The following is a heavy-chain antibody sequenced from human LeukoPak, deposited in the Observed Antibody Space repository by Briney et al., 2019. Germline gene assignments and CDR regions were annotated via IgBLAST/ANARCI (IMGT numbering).Heavy chain of an antibody. D-gene: IGHD1-1*01. J-gene: IGHJ4*02. CDR1: GYSFTSYW. V-gene: IGHV5-51*01. CDR2: IYPGDSDT. CDR3: ARHETGPYFDY. Sequence: GESLKISCQGSGYSFTSYWIGWVRQMPGKGLECMGIIYPGDSDTRYRPSFQGQVTISADRSISTAYLQWSSLKASDTAMYYCARHETGPYFDYWGQGTLVTVSS.